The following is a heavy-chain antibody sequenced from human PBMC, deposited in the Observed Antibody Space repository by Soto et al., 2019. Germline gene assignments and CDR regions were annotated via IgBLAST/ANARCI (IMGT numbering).Heavy chain of an antibody. CDR2: ISYDGSNK. D-gene: IGHD3-3*01. Sequence: QVQLVESGGGVVQPGRSLRLSCAASGFTFSSYGMHWVRQAPGKGLEWVAVISYDGSNKYYADSVKGRFTISRDNSKNTLYLQINSLRAEDTAVYYCAKSPSDDFWSGYYSDNWFDPWGQGTLVTVSS. V-gene: IGHV3-30*18. J-gene: IGHJ5*02. CDR1: GFTFSSYG. CDR3: AKSPSDDFWSGYYSDNWFDP.